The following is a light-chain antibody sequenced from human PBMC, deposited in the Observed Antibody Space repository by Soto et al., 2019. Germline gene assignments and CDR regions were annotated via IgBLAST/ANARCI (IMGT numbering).Light chain of an antibody. CDR2: DAS. Sequence: EIFLTQSPDTLSSSPGERATLTCRASQSVTNYIAWYQQRPGQAPRLLIYDASNRATGVPARFIGSGSGTEYTLTISSLQSEDFALYYCQQYSNWPLTFGGGTKVDIK. CDR1: QSVTNY. J-gene: IGKJ4*01. V-gene: IGKV3-11*01. CDR3: QQYSNWPLT.